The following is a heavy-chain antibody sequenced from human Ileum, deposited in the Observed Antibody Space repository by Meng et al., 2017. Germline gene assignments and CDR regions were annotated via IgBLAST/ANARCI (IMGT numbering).Heavy chain of an antibody. CDR3: AREPPAAAGTGADY. J-gene: IGHJ4*02. Sequence: QVQLQESGQGLVKPSQTLSRTCTVSGGSISSGGYYWSWIRQHPGKGLEWIGYIYYSGTTYYNPSLKSRVTISVDTSKNQFSLRLSSVTAADTAVYYCAREPPAAAGTGADYWCQGTLVTVSS. D-gene: IGHD6-13*01. CDR2: IYYSGTT. V-gene: IGHV4-31*03. CDR1: GGSISSGGYY.